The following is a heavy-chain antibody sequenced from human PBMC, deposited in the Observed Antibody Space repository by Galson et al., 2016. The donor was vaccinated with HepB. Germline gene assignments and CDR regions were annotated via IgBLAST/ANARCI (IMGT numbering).Heavy chain of an antibody. Sequence: SETLSLTCTVSDVSFGAFYWSWIRQSPGKGLGWIGEVNHSGRSNYNPSLESRVTISADTSKNQFPLKLSSVTAADTAIYFCATRKDLTELGGVLDAFDVWGQGTTVTVSS. CDR2: VNHSGRS. CDR1: DVSFGAFY. V-gene: IGHV4-34*01. J-gene: IGHJ3*01. D-gene: IGHD3-3*01. CDR3: ATRKDLTELGGVLDAFDV.